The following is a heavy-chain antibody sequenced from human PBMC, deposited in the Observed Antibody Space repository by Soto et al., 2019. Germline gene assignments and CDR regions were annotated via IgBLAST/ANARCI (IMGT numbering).Heavy chain of an antibody. J-gene: IGHJ3*02. Sequence: QVQLVESGGGVVQPGRSLRLSCAASGFTFSSYGMHWVRQAPGKGLEWVAVISYDGSNKYHADSVKGRFTISRDNSKNTLYLQMNSLXAEXXXXXXXAKIIAVAKDDAFDIWGQGTMVTVSX. CDR1: GFTFSSYG. CDR3: AKIIAVAKDDAFDI. D-gene: IGHD6-19*01. V-gene: IGHV3-30*03. CDR2: ISYDGSNK.